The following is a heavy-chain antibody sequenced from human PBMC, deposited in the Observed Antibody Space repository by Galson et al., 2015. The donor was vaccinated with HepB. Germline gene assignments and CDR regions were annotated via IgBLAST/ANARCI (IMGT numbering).Heavy chain of an antibody. V-gene: IGHV1-69*04. J-gene: IGHJ4*02. CDR1: GGTFSSYA. Sequence: SVKVSCKASGGTFSSYAISWVRQAPGQGLEWMGRIIPILGIANYAQKFQGRVTITADKSTSTAYMELSSLRSEDTAVYYCARDLAAAGQSLFPFDYWGQGTLVTVSS. D-gene: IGHD6-13*01. CDR2: IIPILGIA. CDR3: ARDLAAAGQSLFPFDY.